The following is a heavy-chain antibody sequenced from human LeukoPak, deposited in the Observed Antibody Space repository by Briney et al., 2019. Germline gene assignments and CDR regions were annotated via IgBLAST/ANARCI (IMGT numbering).Heavy chain of an antibody. V-gene: IGHV3-74*01. CDR2: INSDGSST. J-gene: IGHJ6*02. CDR3: ARGPRGYYYYGMDV. CDR1: GFTFSSYG. Sequence: PGRSLRLSCAASGFTFSSYGMHWVRQAPGKGLVWVSRINSDGSSTSYADSVKGRFTISRDNAKNTLYLQMNSLRAEDTAVYYCARGPRGYYYYGMDVWGQGTTVTVSS. D-gene: IGHD3-10*01.